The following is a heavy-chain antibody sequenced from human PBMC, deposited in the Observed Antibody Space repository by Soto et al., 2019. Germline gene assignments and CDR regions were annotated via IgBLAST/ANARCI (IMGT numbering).Heavy chain of an antibody. J-gene: IGHJ3*01. D-gene: IGHD6-13*01. CDR1: SYTFTSYY. V-gene: IGHV1-46*03. CDR2: INPSRGGT. Sequence: ASAKVSSNASSYTFTSYYLHCVRQAPGQGPEWMGMINPSRGGTDYAQKFQGRVTMTRDTSTTTVYMELSSLRSEDTAIYYCTRSIITTAGTDALDLWGQGTLVTVSS. CDR3: TRSIITTAGTDALDL.